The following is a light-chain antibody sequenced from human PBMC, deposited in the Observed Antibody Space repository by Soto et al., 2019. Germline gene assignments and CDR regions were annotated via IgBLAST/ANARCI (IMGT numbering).Light chain of an antibody. V-gene: IGKV1-39*01. CDR1: QSLSSY. Sequence: DIQMTQSPSSLSASVGDRVTITCRASQSLSSYLNWYQQKPGKAPKLLIYAASSLHSGVPSRFSGSGSGTDFTLTISSLQPEDFATYYCQQSYSNPRTFGQGTQVEIK. J-gene: IGKJ1*01. CDR3: QQSYSNPRT. CDR2: AAS.